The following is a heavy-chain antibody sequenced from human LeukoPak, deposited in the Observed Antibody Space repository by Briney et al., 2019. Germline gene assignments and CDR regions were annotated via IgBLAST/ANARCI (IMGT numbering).Heavy chain of an antibody. CDR2: IRYDGSNK. CDR1: GFSFSYYG. J-gene: IGHJ3*02. Sequence: GGSLRLSCAASGFSFSYYGMHWVRQAPGKGLEWVAFIRYDGSNKYYADSVKGRFTISRDNSKNTLYLQISSLKAEDTAVYYCVLGSGSPDAFDIWGQGTMVTVSS. D-gene: IGHD3-22*01. CDR3: VLGSGSPDAFDI. V-gene: IGHV3-30*02.